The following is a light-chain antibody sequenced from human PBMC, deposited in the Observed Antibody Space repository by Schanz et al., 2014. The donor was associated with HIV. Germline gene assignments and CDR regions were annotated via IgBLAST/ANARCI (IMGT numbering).Light chain of an antibody. V-gene: IGKV3D-20*01. CDR2: DAS. J-gene: IGKJ1*01. CDR1: QSVSST. CDR3: QQYGGSPT. Sequence: DIVLTQSPGTLSLSPGERATLSCRASQSVSSTLAWYQQKPGLAPSLVIYDASTRAPGIPDRFSGSGSGTDFTLTISRLEPEDSAVYYCQQYGGSPTFGQGTRVEIK.